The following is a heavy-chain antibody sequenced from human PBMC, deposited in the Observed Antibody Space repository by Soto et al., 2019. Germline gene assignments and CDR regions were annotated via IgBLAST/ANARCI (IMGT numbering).Heavy chain of an antibody. V-gene: IGHV3-30-3*01. CDR1: GFTFNTYA. Sequence: QVQLVESGGGVVQPGRSLRLSCAASGFTFNTYALHWVRQSPGKGLEWLAIITYDGSNKYYADSVKGRFTISRDNSKNMVYLQMNSQRAEDTAVYYCARERYGEYGVVAYWGQGTLVTVSS. CDR2: ITYDGSNK. CDR3: ARERYGEYGVVAY. J-gene: IGHJ4*02. D-gene: IGHD4-17*01.